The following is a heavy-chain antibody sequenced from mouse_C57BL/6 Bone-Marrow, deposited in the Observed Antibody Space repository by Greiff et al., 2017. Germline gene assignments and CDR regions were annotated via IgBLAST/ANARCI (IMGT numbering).Heavy chain of an antibody. J-gene: IGHJ4*01. CDR2: IYPGDGDT. V-gene: IGHV1-82*01. Sequence: VKLMESGPELVKPGASVKISCKASGYAFRSSWMNWVKQRPGKGLEWIGRIYPGDGDTYYNGTFKGQATLTADKSSSTAYIQLSSLTSEDSSVYFCAREVAITTVVATLRYAMDYWGQGTSVTVSS. D-gene: IGHD1-1*01. CDR3: AREVAITTVVATLRYAMDY. CDR1: GYAFRSSW.